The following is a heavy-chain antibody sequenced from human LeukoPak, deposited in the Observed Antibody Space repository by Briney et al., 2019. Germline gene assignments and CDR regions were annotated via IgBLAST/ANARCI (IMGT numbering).Heavy chain of an antibody. CDR3: ATSQGPGNHWFDP. CDR2: ISTGDEI. J-gene: IGHJ5*02. Sequence: GGSLRLSCAASGFTVTSNSMNWVRQAPGKGLEWVSVISTGDEIHYAESVRGRFTISRDSSSNTLSLHMNSLRVEDTAVYYCATSQGPGNHWFDPWGQGTLVTVSS. V-gene: IGHV3-53*01. CDR1: GFTVTSNS.